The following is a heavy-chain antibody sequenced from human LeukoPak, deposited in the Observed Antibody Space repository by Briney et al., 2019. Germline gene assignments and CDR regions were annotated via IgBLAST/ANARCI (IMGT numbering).Heavy chain of an antibody. CDR2: ISHNGETK. D-gene: IGHD3-22*01. CDR3: ARMIVVVKPWPIDY. V-gene: IGHV3-11*01. Sequence: PGGSLRLSCAASGFTFSDHYMIWLRQAPGKGLEAISYISHNGETKYYADSVKGRLSISRDNAKSSLYLQMNSLRVEDTAVYYCARMIVVVKPWPIDYWGQGTLVTVSS. CDR1: GFTFSDHY. J-gene: IGHJ4*02.